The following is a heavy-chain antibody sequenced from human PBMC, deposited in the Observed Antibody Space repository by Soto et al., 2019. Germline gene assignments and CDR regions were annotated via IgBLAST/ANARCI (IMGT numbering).Heavy chain of an antibody. Sequence: QLQLQESGPGLVKPSETLSLTCTVSGGSISSSSYYWGWIRQPPGKGLEWIGNMYYSGSTYYNPSLNSRVTMSLDTSKNQFSLKLGSVTAADTAVYYCASITVAGTPYYYMGVWGKGTTVTVSS. D-gene: IGHD6-19*01. CDR1: GGSISSSSYY. V-gene: IGHV4-39*01. CDR3: ASITVAGTPYYYMGV. CDR2: MYYSGST. J-gene: IGHJ6*03.